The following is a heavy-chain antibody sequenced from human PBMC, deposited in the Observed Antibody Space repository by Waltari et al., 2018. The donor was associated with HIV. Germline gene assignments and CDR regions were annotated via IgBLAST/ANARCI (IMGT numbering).Heavy chain of an antibody. D-gene: IGHD3-10*01. J-gene: IGHJ4*02. Sequence: IKNKANTYATAYAASVKGRFTISRDDSKNTAYLQMNSLEIEDTAVYYCTRLPTSYYVSGTYPFDYWGQGTLVTVSS. CDR3: TRLPTSYYVSGTYPFDY. CDR2: IKNKANTYAT. V-gene: IGHV3-73*01.